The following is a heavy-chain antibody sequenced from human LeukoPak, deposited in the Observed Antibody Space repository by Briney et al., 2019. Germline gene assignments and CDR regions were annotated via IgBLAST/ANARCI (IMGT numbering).Heavy chain of an antibody. D-gene: IGHD3-22*01. V-gene: IGHV4-59*01. CDR1: GGSISSYY. Sequence: PSETLSLTCTVSGGSISSYYWSWIRQPPGKGLEWIGYIYYSGSTNYNPSLKSRVTISVDTSKNQFSLKLSSVTAADTAVYYCARDIGYYDSSGYYYDWGQGTLVTVSS. J-gene: IGHJ4*02. CDR3: ARDIGYYDSSGYYYD. CDR2: IYYSGST.